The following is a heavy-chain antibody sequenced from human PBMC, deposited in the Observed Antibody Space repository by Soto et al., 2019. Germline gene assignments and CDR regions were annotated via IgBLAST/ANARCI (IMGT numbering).Heavy chain of an antibody. D-gene: IGHD6-19*01. Sequence: SQTLSLTCAISGDSLSSNTAAWNWIRSSPSRGIEWLGRTYYRSNWRHDYAVSVKSRITVNPDTSKNHFSLQLNSVTPDDTAVYYCARGVAGSGFDLWGQGTLVTVSS. CDR1: GDSLSSNTAA. CDR2: TYYRSNWRH. J-gene: IGHJ4*02. V-gene: IGHV6-1*01. CDR3: ARGVAGSGFDL.